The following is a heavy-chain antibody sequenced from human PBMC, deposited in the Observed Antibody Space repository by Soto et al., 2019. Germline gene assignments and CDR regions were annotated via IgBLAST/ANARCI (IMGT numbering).Heavy chain of an antibody. Sequence: QVQLVQSGAEVKKPGASVKVSCKASGYTFTSYDINWVRQATGQRLEWMGWMNPNSGNTGYAQKFQGRVTMTRNTSISTAYMELSSLRSEDTAVYYCARGDIAAAALEDGMDVWGQGTKVTVSS. CDR1: GYTFTSYD. J-gene: IGHJ6*02. CDR2: MNPNSGNT. V-gene: IGHV1-8*01. D-gene: IGHD6-13*01. CDR3: ARGDIAAAALEDGMDV.